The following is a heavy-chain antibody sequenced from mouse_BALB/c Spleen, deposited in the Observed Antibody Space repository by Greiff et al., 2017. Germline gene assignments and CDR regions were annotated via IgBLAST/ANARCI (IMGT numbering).Heavy chain of an antibody. J-gene: IGHJ3*01. CDR2: IRNKANGYTT. CDR3: ARDNYYGSSYAWFAY. V-gene: IGHV7-3*02. CDR1: GFTFTDYY. Sequence: EVQGVESGGGLVQPGGSLRLSCATSGFTFTDYYMSWVRQPPGKALEWLGFIRNKANGYTTEYSASVKGRFTISRDNSQSILYLQMNTLRAEDSATYYCARDNYYGSSYAWFAYWGQGTLVTVS. D-gene: IGHD1-1*01.